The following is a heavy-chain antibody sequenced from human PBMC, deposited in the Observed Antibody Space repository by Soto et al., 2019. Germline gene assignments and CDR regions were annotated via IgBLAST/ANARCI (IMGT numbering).Heavy chain of an antibody. J-gene: IGHJ4*02. V-gene: IGHV4-59*01. D-gene: IGHD2-15*01. CDR1: VDSISGYY. CDR2: IYYSGNT. CDR3: AKYRRTDAEGYTFDY. Sequence: SETLSLTCTVSVDSISGYYWSWIRQPPGKGLQWIGYIYYSGNTNYNPSLKGRVTMSVDTSKNQFSLQVSSVTAADTAVYFCAKYRRTDAEGYTFDYWGQGALVTVSS.